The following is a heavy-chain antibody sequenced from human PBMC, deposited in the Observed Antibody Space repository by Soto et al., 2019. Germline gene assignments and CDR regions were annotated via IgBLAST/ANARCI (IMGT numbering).Heavy chain of an antibody. Sequence: SETLSLTCAVYGGSFSGYYWSWIRQPPGKGLEWIGEINHSGSTNYNPSLKSRVTISVDTSKNQFSLKLSSVTAADTAVYYCARDGREAGEYWQAALPGTPDYWGQGTLVTVSS. V-gene: IGHV4-34*01. D-gene: IGHD2-15*01. CDR1: GGSFSGYY. J-gene: IGHJ4*02. CDR2: INHSGST. CDR3: ARDGREAGEYWQAALPGTPDY.